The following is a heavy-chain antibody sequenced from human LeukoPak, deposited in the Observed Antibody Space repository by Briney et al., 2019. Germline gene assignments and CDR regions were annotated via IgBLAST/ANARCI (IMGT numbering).Heavy chain of an antibody. D-gene: IGHD1-14*01. CDR2: IYHSGST. J-gene: IGHJ3*02. CDR3: ARVTESAFDI. Sequence: SETLSLTCTVSGGSISSGGYSWSWIRQPPGKGLEWIGYIYHSGSTYYNPSLKSRVTISVDRSKNQFSLKLSSVTAADTAVYYCARVTESAFDIWGQGTMVTVSS. V-gene: IGHV4-30-2*01. CDR1: GGSISSGGYS.